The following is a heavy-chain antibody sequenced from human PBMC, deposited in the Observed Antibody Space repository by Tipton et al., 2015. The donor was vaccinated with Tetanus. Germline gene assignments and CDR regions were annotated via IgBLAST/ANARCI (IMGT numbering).Heavy chain of an antibody. D-gene: IGHD3-10*01. V-gene: IGHV4-30-4*01. Sequence: TLSLTCTVSGGSISNSNFYWSWIRQPPGKGLEWIGYICYSGSTYYNPSLKGRVTISVDTSQKQISLKVNSVTAADTAVYYCARDRGVRGGYYYYHGMDVWGQGTTVTVSS. CDR3: ARDRGVRGGYYYYHGMDV. J-gene: IGHJ6*02. CDR1: GGSISNSNFY. CDR2: ICYSGST.